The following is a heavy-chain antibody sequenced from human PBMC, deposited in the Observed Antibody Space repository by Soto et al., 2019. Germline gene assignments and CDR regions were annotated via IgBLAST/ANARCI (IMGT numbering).Heavy chain of an antibody. V-gene: IGHV4-4*07. CDR1: GGSISNYY. J-gene: IGHJ5*02. CDR3: AGEEGDSATYGNNWFDP. D-gene: IGHD4-17*01. CDR2: IYTSGST. Sequence: NPSETLSLTCTVSGGSISNYYWSWIRQPAGKGLEWIGRIYTSGSTTYNPSLKSRVTMSVDTSKNQFSLRLTSVTAADTAVYYCAGEEGDSATYGNNWFDPWGQGTLVTVSS.